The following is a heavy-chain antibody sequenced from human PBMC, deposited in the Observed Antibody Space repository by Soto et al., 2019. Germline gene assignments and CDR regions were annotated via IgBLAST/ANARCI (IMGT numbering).Heavy chain of an antibody. Sequence: QVQLVESGGGVVQPGRYLRLSCAASGFTFSHYGIHWVRQAPGKGLEWLAVISYDGSNKHYADSVKGRFTVSRDNSKNTMYLKMNCLRAEDTAVYFCARYSGNYQCPIDYWGQGTLVTVSS. CDR3: ARYSGNYQCPIDY. CDR2: ISYDGSNK. J-gene: IGHJ4*02. D-gene: IGHD1-26*01. CDR1: GFTFSHYG. V-gene: IGHV3-30*03.